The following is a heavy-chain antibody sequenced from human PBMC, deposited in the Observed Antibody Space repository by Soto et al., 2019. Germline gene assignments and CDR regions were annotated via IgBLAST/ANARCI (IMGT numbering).Heavy chain of an antibody. V-gene: IGHV4-31*03. CDR3: ARVCGGDCHNGMDV. J-gene: IGHJ6*02. CDR1: GGSISSGGYY. CDR2: IYYSGST. D-gene: IGHD2-21*02. Sequence: QVQLQESGPGLAKPSQTLSLTCTVSGGSISSGGYYWSWIRQHPGKGLEWIGYIYYSGSTYYNPSRKNRGTITFNTSKYQYPLRLSSVTAADTAVYYCARVCGGDCHNGMDVRGQGTTVTVSS.